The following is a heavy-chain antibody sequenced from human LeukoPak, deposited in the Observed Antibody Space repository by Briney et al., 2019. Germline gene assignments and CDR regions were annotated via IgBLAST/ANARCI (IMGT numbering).Heavy chain of an antibody. J-gene: IGHJ6*03. V-gene: IGHV4-4*09. Sequence: SETLSLTCTVSGGSISDSHWSWIRQPPGKGLEWIGNIHTSGGSNYSPSLKSRVTISLDMSRNQFSLRLSSVTAADTAVYYCARGRSAVVTPDYYYYYCMDVWGKGTTVTVPS. CDR1: GGSISDSH. CDR2: IHTSGGS. CDR3: ARGRSAVVTPDYYYYYCMDV. D-gene: IGHD4-23*01.